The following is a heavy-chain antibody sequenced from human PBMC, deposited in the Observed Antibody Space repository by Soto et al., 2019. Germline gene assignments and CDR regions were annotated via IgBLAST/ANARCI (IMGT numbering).Heavy chain of an antibody. D-gene: IGHD6-13*01. CDR1: GGSISSNY. J-gene: IGHJ4*02. Sequence: SETLSLTCTVSGGSISSNYWTWIRQPPGKGLEWIGYVYNSGSTNYNPSLKSRVTIPEDTSKSQFSLKVNSMTAADTAVYYCARYRREAVAGYTLDNWGQGILVTVSS. V-gene: IGHV4-59*01. CDR3: ARYRREAVAGYTLDN. CDR2: VYNSGST.